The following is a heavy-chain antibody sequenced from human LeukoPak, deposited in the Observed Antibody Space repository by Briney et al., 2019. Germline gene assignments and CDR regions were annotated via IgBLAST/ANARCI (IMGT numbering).Heavy chain of an antibody. V-gene: IGHV1-69*04. CDR2: IIPFLPVA. CDR3: ARSFDSSGYYSAYFDS. CDR1: GATFSSYA. Sequence: GSSVKVSCKASGATFSSYAISWVRQAPGQGLAWMGRIIPFLPVANYAQDFQGRVTITADKPTNTAYMELNSLTSEDTAVYYCARSFDSSGYYSAYFDSWGQGTLVTVSS. J-gene: IGHJ4*02. D-gene: IGHD3-22*01.